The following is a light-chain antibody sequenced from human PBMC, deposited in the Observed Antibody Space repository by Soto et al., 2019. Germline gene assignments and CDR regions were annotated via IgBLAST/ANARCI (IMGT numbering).Light chain of an antibody. V-gene: IGKV1-27*01. CDR2: AAS. CDR1: LPISNY. Sequence: DIQMTQSPTSLCSSLLDIVTITCRASLPISNYLAWYQQKPGKIPNLLIYAASTLQAGVPSRFSGSGSGTDFTLTISSLQPEDFAVYYCQQRSQQRTNWPSFTFGQGTRLEIK. J-gene: IGKJ5*01. CDR3: QQRSQQRTNWPSFT.